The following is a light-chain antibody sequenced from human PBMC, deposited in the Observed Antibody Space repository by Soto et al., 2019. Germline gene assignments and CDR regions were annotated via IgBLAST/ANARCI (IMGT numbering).Light chain of an antibody. CDR1: QSISIY. Sequence: DIQMTQSPSSLSASVGDRVTITCRASQSISIYLNWYQQKPGKAPKLLIYAASSLQSGVPSRFGGSGSGTHFTLTISSLQREDLATYYCQQSLTTPLTFGGGTKVEIK. J-gene: IGKJ4*01. CDR2: AAS. CDR3: QQSLTTPLT. V-gene: IGKV1-39*01.